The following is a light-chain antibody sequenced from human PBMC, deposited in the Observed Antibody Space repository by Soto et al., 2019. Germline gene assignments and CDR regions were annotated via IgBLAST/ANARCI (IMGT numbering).Light chain of an antibody. CDR3: LQHHSFPYT. Sequence: DIQMTQSPSSLSASVGDRVTIVCRASDDIRNDLGWFQQKPGKAPKRLISAASSLQNGVPSRFSGSRSGTEFTLTINTVQPEDMAAYYGLQHHSFPYTFGQGTKLEI. J-gene: IGKJ2*01. V-gene: IGKV1-17*01. CDR2: AAS. CDR1: DDIRND.